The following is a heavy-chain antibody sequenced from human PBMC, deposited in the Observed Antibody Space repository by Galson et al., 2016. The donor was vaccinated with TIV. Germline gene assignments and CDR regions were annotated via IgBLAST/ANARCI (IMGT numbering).Heavy chain of an antibody. V-gene: IGHV2-5*02. J-gene: IGHJ4*02. D-gene: IGHD6-25*01. Sequence: PALVKPTQTVTLTCSLSGFSLSASGVGVAWIRQPPGKALEWLALIYWDADTRYNPSLKNRLTPTKDTSQNHVVLTMTNMDPVDTATYYCAHESGYFDYWGQGTLVTVSS. CDR3: AHESGYFDY. CDR2: IYWDADT. CDR1: GFSLSASGVG.